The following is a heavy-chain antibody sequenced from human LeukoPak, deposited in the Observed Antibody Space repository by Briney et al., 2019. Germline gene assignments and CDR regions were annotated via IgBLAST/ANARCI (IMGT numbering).Heavy chain of an antibody. CDR3: ARLGQQWLVTKYWFFDL. V-gene: IGHV5-51*01. CDR2: SYPGDSDT. J-gene: IGHJ2*01. D-gene: IGHD6-19*01. Sequence: TPGESLKISCKGSGYTFTNYWIGWVRQMPGRGLEWMGISYPGDSDTRYSPSFQGQVTISADKSSNTAHMQWISLKASDTAIYYCARLGQQWLVTKYWFFDLWGRGTPVTVSS. CDR1: GYTFTNYW.